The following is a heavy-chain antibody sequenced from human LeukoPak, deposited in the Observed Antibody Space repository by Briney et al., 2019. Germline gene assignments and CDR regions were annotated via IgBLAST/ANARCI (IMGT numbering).Heavy chain of an antibody. D-gene: IGHD5-24*01. J-gene: IGHJ1*01. CDR3: ARLTRVGYNSYVY. Sequence: GGSLRLSCAISGFTSSDYWMHWVRQAPGKGLVWVSRFRNDGSSATYADSVKGRFTISRDEAKNTLYLQMNSLRVEDTAVYYCARLTRVGYNSYVYWGQGTLVTVSS. V-gene: IGHV3-74*01. CDR1: GFTSSDYW. CDR2: FRNDGSSA.